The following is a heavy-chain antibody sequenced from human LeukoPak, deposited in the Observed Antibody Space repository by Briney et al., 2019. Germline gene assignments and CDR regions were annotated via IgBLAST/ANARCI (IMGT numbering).Heavy chain of an antibody. J-gene: IGHJ4*02. D-gene: IGHD6-13*01. CDR3: ARDTGYSSSRRGGH. CDR2: ISSSGSTI. CDR1: GFTFSSYE. V-gene: IGHV3-48*03. Sequence: PGGSLRLSCAASGFTFSSYEMNWVRQAPGKGLEWVSYISSSGSTIYYPDSVKGRFTISRDNAKNSLYLQMNSLRAEDTAVYYCARDTGYSSSRRGGHWGQGTLVTVSS.